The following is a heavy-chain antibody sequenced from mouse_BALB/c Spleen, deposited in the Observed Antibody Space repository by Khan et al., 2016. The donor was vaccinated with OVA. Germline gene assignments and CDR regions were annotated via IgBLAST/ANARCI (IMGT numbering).Heavy chain of an antibody. D-gene: IGHD1-1*01. CDR2: ISYSGRT. CDR3: ARSVTITTVVATDVDY. Sequence: EVQLQESGPGLVNPSQSLSLTCTVTGYSITSDYAWNWIRQFPGNKLEWMGYISYSGRTSYNPSLKSRISITRDTSKNQVCLQLNSVTTEDTASYFWARSVTITTVVATDVDYWGQGTTLTVSS. CDR1: GYSITSDYA. V-gene: IGHV3-2*02. J-gene: IGHJ2*01.